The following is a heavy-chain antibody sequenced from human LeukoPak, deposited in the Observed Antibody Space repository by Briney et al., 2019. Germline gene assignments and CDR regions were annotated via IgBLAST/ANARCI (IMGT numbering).Heavy chain of an antibody. CDR1: GFTVSSNY. Sequence: SGGSLRLSCAASGFTVSSNYMSWVRQAPGKGLEWVSVIYSGGSTYYADPVKGRFSISRHNSKNTLYLQVNSLRAEDTAVYYCARGIAVAHDAFDIWGQGTMVTVSS. J-gene: IGHJ3*02. CDR2: IYSGGST. CDR3: ARGIAVAHDAFDI. V-gene: IGHV3-53*04. D-gene: IGHD6-19*01.